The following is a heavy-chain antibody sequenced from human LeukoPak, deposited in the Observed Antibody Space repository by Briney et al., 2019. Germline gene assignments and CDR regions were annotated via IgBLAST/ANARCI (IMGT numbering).Heavy chain of an antibody. CDR3: ARDSASTMGTSSDYGMDV. J-gene: IGHJ6*02. CDR2: INPNSATT. V-gene: IGHV1-46*01. CDR1: GYTVTSNY. D-gene: IGHD5-24*01. Sequence: ASVKVSCKASGYTVTSNYLHWVRQAPGQGLEWMGIINPNSATTSYTQKFQGRVTMSRDTSTNTVYMEVSSLRSEDTAVYYCARDSASTMGTSSDYGMDVWGQGTTVTVSS.